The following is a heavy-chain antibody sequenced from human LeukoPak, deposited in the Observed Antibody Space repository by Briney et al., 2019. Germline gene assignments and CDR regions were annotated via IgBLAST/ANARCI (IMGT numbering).Heavy chain of an antibody. J-gene: IGHJ4*02. Sequence: GGSLRLSCAASGFTFSNYAMHWVRQAPGKGLEYVSAISSNGGSPYYANSVKGRFTISRDNSKNTLYLQMGSLRAEDMAVYYCAKGYCSSTSCYFGYWGQGTLVTVSS. CDR2: ISSNGGSP. CDR3: AKGYCSSTSCYFGY. CDR1: GFTFSNYA. D-gene: IGHD2-2*01. V-gene: IGHV3-64*01.